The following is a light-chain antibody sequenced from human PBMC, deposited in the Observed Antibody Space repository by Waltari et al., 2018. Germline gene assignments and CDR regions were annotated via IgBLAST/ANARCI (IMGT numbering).Light chain of an antibody. CDR2: GAS. Sequence: EGVLTQSPGILSVSPGKRATLSCSVSQSLNNSYLAWYQLKPGQPPRLLIYGASSRATGVPNRFSGRGSGTDFTLTISRLEPDDFAVYFCQQFGSSPRWTFGQGTKVE. J-gene: IGKJ1*01. CDR3: QQFGSSPRWT. V-gene: IGKV3-20*01. CDR1: QSLNNSY.